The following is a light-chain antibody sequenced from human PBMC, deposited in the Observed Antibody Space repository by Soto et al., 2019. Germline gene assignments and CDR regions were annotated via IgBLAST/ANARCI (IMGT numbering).Light chain of an antibody. J-gene: IGKJ1*01. Sequence: DIQMAQSPSTLSASVGDRVTITCRASESMSNCLAWYQQKPGRAPKLLISGASSLQSGVPSRFSGSASGTEFTLTISSLQPDDIATYYCQQSHRSLKFGQGTKVDIK. CDR3: QQSHRSLK. V-gene: IGKV1-5*01. CDR2: GAS. CDR1: ESMSNC.